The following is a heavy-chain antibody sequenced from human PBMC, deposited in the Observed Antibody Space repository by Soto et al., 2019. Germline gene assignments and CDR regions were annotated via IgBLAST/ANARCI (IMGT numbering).Heavy chain of an antibody. Sequence: PGESLKISCKASGYSFTNYWIGWVRQMPGKGLEWMGVIYPDDSDTRYSPSFQGQVTISVDKSISAAYLQWSSLKASDTAMYYCAREIAVADTWGWFDPWGQGTLVTVSS. D-gene: IGHD6-19*01. J-gene: IGHJ5*02. CDR3: AREIAVADTWGWFDP. V-gene: IGHV5-51*01. CDR2: IYPDDSDT. CDR1: GYSFTNYW.